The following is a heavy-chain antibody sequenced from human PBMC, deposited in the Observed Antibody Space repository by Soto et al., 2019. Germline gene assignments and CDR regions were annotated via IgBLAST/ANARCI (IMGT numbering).Heavy chain of an antibody. J-gene: IGHJ6*02. CDR1: GGSISSSSYY. CDR2: IYYSGST. CDR3: ASPGIAAAGTGYYYYCGKDV. V-gene: IGHV4-39*01. Sequence: SETLSLTCTVSGGSISSSSYYWGWIRQPPGKGLEWIGSIYYSGSTYYNPSPKSRVTISVDTSKNQFSLKLSSVTAADTAVYYCASPGIAAAGTGYYYYCGKDVWGQGTTVTVSS. D-gene: IGHD6-13*01.